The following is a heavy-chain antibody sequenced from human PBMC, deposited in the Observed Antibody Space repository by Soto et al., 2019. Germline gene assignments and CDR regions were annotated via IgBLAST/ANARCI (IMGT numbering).Heavy chain of an antibody. V-gene: IGHV3-66*01. CDR1: GFTVSSNY. J-gene: IGHJ6*02. D-gene: IGHD1-1*01. CDR2: IYSGGST. CDR3: ARANDRPYYYYGMDV. Sequence: EVQLVESGGGLVQPGGSLRLSCAASGFTVSSNYMSWVRQAPGKGLEWVSVIYSGGSTYYADSVKGRFTISRDNSKNTLYLQMNSLRAEDTAVYYCARANDRPYYYYGMDVWGQGTTFTVSS.